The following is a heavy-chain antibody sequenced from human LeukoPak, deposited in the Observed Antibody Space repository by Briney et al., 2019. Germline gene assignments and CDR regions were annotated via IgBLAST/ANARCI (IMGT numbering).Heavy chain of an antibody. CDR3: ARVRGNSCDY. Sequence: ASVTVSCKTSGYTLSDYYMHWVRQAPGQGLEWMGWIRGDTGDTDSPQKFQGRVTMTRDTSSNTAYMELSRLKYDDPAMYFCARVRGNSCDYWGQGTLVTVSS. D-gene: IGHD6-13*01. CDR2: IRGDTGDT. CDR1: GYTLSDYY. V-gene: IGHV1-2*02. J-gene: IGHJ4*02.